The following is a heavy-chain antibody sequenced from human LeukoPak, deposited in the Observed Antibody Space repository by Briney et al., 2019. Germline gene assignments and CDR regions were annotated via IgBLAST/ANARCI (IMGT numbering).Heavy chain of an antibody. CDR2: IYYSGST. D-gene: IGHD1-14*01. J-gene: IGHJ4*02. CDR1: GGSISSNSYY. CDR3: ARYAAPPVYYFDY. V-gene: IGHV4-61*05. Sequence: SETLSLTCTVSGGSISSNSYYWSWIRQPPGKGLEWIGYIYYSGSTNYNPSLKSRVTISVDTSKNQFSLKLSSVTAADTAVYYCARYAAPPVYYFDYWGQGTLVTVSS.